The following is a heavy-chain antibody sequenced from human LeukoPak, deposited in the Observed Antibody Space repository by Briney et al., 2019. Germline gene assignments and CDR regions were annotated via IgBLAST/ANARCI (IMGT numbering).Heavy chain of an antibody. J-gene: IGHJ6*03. CDR3: ARGRNWQTFYHYYMDV. CDR2: ISHGGVT. V-gene: IGHV4-34*01. CDR1: GGSFSGHY. D-gene: IGHD1-14*01. Sequence: PSETLSLTCGVSGGSFSGHYWTWLRQTPGKGLEWMGEISHGGVTNYNPSLKSRVSISIDTSTNEISLNMSSVTAADTGIYYCARGRNWQTFYHYYMDVWGKGATVTVS.